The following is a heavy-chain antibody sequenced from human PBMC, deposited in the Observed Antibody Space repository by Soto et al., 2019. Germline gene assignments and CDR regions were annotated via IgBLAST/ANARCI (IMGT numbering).Heavy chain of an antibody. J-gene: IGHJ3*02. Sequence: GESLKISCKGSGYSFTSYWIGWVRQMPGKGLEWMGIIYSGDSDTRYSPSFQGQVTISADKSISTAYLQWSSLKASDTAMYYCARSPLTIAAADDAFDIWGQGTMVTVS. V-gene: IGHV5-51*01. CDR1: GYSFTSYW. CDR2: IYSGDSDT. D-gene: IGHD6-13*01. CDR3: ARSPLTIAAADDAFDI.